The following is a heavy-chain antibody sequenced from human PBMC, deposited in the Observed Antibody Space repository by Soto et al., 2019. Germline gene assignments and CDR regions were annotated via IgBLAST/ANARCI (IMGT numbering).Heavy chain of an antibody. V-gene: IGHV4-39*01. Sequence: SETLSLTCTVSGGSVTNSSYYWRWIRQSPGKGLEWIGSVYYRGRSYSKSSVKSRVTISVDTSKNRFSLSLNSVTASDTAVYFCVSQRTTVPTQAYFDYWGPGALVTVSS. CDR1: GGSVTNSSYY. D-gene: IGHD4-17*01. CDR2: VYYRGRS. CDR3: VSQRTTVPTQAYFDY. J-gene: IGHJ4*02.